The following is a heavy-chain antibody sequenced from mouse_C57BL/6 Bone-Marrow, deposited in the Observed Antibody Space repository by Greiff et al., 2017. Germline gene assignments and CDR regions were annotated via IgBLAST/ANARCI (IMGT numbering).Heavy chain of an antibody. CDR2: IYPRSGNT. D-gene: IGHD1-1*02. J-gene: IGHJ3*01. V-gene: IGHV1-81*01. CDR3: ARSGMIEVAWFAY. CDR1: GYTFTSYG. Sequence: QVQLQQSGAELARPGASVKLSCKASGYTFTSYGISWVKQRTGQGLEWIGEIYPRSGNTYYNEKFKGKATLTADKSSSTAYMELRSLTSEDSAVYFCARSGMIEVAWFAYWGQGTLVTVSA.